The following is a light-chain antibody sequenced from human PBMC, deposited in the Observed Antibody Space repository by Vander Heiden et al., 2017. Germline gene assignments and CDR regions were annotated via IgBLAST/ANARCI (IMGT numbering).Light chain of an antibody. CDR3: QQYDSAPLT. J-gene: IGKJ4*01. CDR2: WAS. Sequence: DIVMTHSPDSLAVSLGERATINCKSSRSVLYSGNNKNYLAWYQQKAGQPPKVLIYWASARASGVPDRFSDSGTGTDFTLTISSLQAEDVAVYYCQQYDSAPLTFGGGTKVEIK. CDR1: RSVLYSGNNKNY. V-gene: IGKV4-1*01.